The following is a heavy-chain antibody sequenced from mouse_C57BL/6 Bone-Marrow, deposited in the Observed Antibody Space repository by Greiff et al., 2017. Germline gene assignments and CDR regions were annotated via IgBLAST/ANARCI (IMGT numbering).Heavy chain of an antibody. D-gene: IGHD1-1*01. CDR2: IYPRSGNT. V-gene: IGHV1-81*01. CDR1: GYTFTSYG. Sequence: QVQLQQSGAELARPGASVKLSCKASGYTFTSYGISWVKQRTGQGLEWIGEIYPRSGNTYYNEKFKGKATLTADKSSSTAYMELRCLTSEASAVYFCARPYYYGFDYWGQGTTLTVSS. CDR3: ARPYYYGFDY. J-gene: IGHJ2*01.